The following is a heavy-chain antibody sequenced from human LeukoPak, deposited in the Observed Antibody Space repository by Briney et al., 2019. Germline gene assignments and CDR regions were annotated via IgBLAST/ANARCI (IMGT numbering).Heavy chain of an antibody. V-gene: IGHV1-18*01. CDR1: GYTFTSYG. CDR2: ISAYNGNT. CDR3: ARRNWNDVGLTGYYLDFGGSLDY. J-gene: IGHJ4*02. Sequence: ASVKVSCKASGYTFTSYGISWVRQAPGQGLEWMGWISAYNGNTNYAQKLQGRVTMTTDTSTSTAYMELRSLRSDDTAVYYCARRNWNDVGLTGYYLDFGGSLDYWGQGTLVTVSS. D-gene: IGHD3-9*01.